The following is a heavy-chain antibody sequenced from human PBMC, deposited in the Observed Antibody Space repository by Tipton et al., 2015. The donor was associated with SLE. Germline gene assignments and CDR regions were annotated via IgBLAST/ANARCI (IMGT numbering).Heavy chain of an antibody. CDR2: INHSGST. CDR3: ARVARGEWVVVFDY. Sequence: TLPLTCAVYGGSFSGYYWSWIRQPPGKGLEWIGEINHSGSTNYNPSLKSRVTISVDTSKNQFSLKLSSVTAADTAVYYCARVARGEWVVVFDYWGQGTLVTVSS. CDR1: GGSFSGYY. J-gene: IGHJ4*02. V-gene: IGHV4-34*01. D-gene: IGHD3-22*01.